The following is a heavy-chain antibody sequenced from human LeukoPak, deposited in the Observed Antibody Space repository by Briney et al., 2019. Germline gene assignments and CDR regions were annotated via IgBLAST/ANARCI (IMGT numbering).Heavy chain of an antibody. J-gene: IGHJ4*02. CDR3: ASEELRYFDWVEGGGFDY. CDR2: ISYDGSNK. V-gene: IGHV3-30*04. CDR1: GFTFSSYA. Sequence: GGSLRLSCAASGFTFSSYAMHWVRQAPGEGLEWVAVISYDGSNKYYADSVKGRFTISRDNSKNTLYLQMNSLRAEDTAVYYCASEELRYFDWVEGGGFDYWGQGTLVTVSS. D-gene: IGHD3-9*01.